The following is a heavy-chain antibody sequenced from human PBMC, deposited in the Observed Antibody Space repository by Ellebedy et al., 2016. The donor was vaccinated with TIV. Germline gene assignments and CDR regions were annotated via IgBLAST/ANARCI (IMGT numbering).Heavy chain of an antibody. CDR1: GYTFTSYG. J-gene: IGHJ4*02. V-gene: IGHV1-18*01. Sequence: ASVKVSXKASGYTFTSYGISWVRQAPGQGLEWMGWISAYNGNTNYAQKLQGRVTMTTDTSTSTAYMELRSLRSDDTAVYYCARGDDSSGYYWTTNFDYWGQGTLVTVSS. D-gene: IGHD3-22*01. CDR2: ISAYNGNT. CDR3: ARGDDSSGYYWTTNFDY.